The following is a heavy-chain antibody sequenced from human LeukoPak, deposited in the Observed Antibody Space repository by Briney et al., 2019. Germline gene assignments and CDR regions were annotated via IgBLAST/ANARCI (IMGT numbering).Heavy chain of an antibody. CDR3: ATKAREAPE. D-gene: IGHD1/OR15-1a*01. CDR2: ISGDGGDI. CDR1: GFTFSDYY. V-gene: IGHV3-11*01. Sequence: GGPLRLSCATSGFTFSDYYMSWIRQAPGKGLEWLSCISGDGGDINYADSVGGRFTVSRDNAKNALYLQMNSLRVEDTAIYYCATKAREAPEWGQGTLVTVSS. J-gene: IGHJ4*01.